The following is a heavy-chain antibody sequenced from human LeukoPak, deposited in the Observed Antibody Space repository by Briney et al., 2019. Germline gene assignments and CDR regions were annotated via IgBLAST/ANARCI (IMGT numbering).Heavy chain of an antibody. V-gene: IGHV4-59*05. CDR2: IYYSGST. Sequence: ASETLSLTCTVSGGSISSYYWSWIRQPAGKGLEWIGSIYYSGSTYYNPSLKSRVTISVDTSKNQFSLKLSSVTAADTAVYYCARLDRGALYMYSSSWYRVDAFDIWGQGTMVTVSS. CDR3: ARLDRGALYMYSSSWYRVDAFDI. D-gene: IGHD6-13*01. CDR1: GGSISSYY. J-gene: IGHJ3*02.